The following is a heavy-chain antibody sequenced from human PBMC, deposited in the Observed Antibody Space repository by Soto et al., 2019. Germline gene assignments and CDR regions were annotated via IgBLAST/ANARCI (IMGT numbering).Heavy chain of an antibody. Sequence: EVQLVESGGGLVKPGGSLRLSCAASGFTFSSYSMNWVRQAPGKGLEWVSSISSSSSYIYYADSVKGRFTISRDNAKNLLYLQMSSLRAEDTAVYYCARGMITYGGVIELTIDYWGQGTLVTVSS. CDR3: ARGMITYGGVIELTIDY. CDR1: GFTFSSYS. V-gene: IGHV3-21*01. D-gene: IGHD3-16*02. CDR2: ISSSSSYI. J-gene: IGHJ4*02.